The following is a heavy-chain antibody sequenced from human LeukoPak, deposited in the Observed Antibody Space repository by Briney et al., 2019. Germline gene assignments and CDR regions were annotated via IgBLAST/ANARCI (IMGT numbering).Heavy chain of an antibody. Sequence: PGRSLRLSCAASGFTFSSYAMHWVRQAPGKGLEWVAVISYDGSNKYYADSVKGRFTISRDNSKNTLYLQMNSLRAEDTAAYYCARFSSTPDWGQGTLVTVSS. D-gene: IGHD6-6*01. CDR3: ARFSSTPD. CDR2: ISYDGSNK. CDR1: GFTFSSYA. J-gene: IGHJ4*02. V-gene: IGHV3-30-3*01.